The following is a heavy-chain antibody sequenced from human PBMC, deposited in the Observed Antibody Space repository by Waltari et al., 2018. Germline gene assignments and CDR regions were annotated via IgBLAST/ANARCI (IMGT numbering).Heavy chain of an antibody. J-gene: IGHJ2*01. Sequence: QLQLQESGPGLVKPSETLSLTCTVSGGSISSSSYYWGWIRQPPGKGLEWIGSIYYGGSTYYNPSLRSRVTISVDTSKNQFSLKLSSVTAADTAVYYCARRYSYEYWYFDLWGRGTLVTVSS. V-gene: IGHV4-39*01. CDR2: IYYGGST. CDR1: GGSISSSSYY. CDR3: ARRYSYEYWYFDL. D-gene: IGHD5-18*01.